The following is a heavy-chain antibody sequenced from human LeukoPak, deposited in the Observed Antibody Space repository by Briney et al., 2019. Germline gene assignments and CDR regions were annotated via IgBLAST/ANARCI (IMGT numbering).Heavy chain of an antibody. D-gene: IGHD3-10*01. V-gene: IGHV4-30-4*07. CDR1: GGSISSGGYS. CDR3: ARGGVMVRGVDFDF. CDR2: IYYIGSP. J-gene: IGHJ4*02. Sequence: SETLSLTCAVSGGSISSGGYSWSWIRQPPGKGLEWIGYIYYIGSPYYNPSLKSRVTISVDTSKNQFFLSLSSLTAADTAVYYCARGGVMVRGVDFDFWGQGTLVTVSS.